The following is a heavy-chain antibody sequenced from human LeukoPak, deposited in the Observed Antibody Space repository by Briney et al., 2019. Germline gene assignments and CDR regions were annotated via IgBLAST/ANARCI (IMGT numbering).Heavy chain of an antibody. CDR3: ARVVTVAWSERRPGYFYMDV. J-gene: IGHJ6*03. CDR2: ISSTGSYI. D-gene: IGHD1-1*01. CDR1: GFTFSSYW. V-gene: IGHV3-21*01. Sequence: PGGSLRLSCAASGFTFSSYWMHWVRQAPGKGLEWVASISSTGSYIYYADSGKGRFTISRDNAKKSLYLQMNSLRAEDTAVYYCARVVTVAWSERRPGYFYMDVWGKGTTVTVSS.